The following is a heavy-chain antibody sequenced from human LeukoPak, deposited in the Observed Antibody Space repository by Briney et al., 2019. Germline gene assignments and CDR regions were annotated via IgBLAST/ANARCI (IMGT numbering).Heavy chain of an antibody. CDR1: GFTFDDYA. V-gene: IGHV3-9*01. D-gene: IGHD3-22*01. Sequence: GRSLRLSCAASGFTFDDYAMHWVRQAPGKGLEWVSGISWNSGSIGYADSVRGRFTIPRDNAKNSLYLQMNSLRAEDTALYYCAKDKADNYYDSSGYYSSGGMDVWGQGTTVTVSS. J-gene: IGHJ6*02. CDR2: ISWNSGSI. CDR3: AKDKADNYYDSSGYYSSGGMDV.